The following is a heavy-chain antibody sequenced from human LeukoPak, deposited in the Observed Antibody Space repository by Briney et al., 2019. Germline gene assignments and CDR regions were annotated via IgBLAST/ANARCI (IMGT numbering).Heavy chain of an antibody. D-gene: IGHD4-17*01. CDR3: VRVGYCDYPFDY. Sequence: PGGSLRLSCAASGFTFDDYGMSGVRQAPGQGLEWVSGINWNGGSRGYADSVKGRFTISRDNAKNSLYLQMNSLRAEDTALYYCVRVGYCDYPFDYWGQGTLVTVSS. CDR1: GFTFDDYG. V-gene: IGHV3-20*04. CDR2: INWNGGSR. J-gene: IGHJ4*02.